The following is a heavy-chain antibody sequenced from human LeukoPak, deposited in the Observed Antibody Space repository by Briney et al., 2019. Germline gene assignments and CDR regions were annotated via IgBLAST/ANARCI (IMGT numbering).Heavy chain of an antibody. D-gene: IGHD3-10*01. V-gene: IGHV6-1*01. CDR3: ARDMDYYGSGSYYNSRWFDP. CDR1: GDSVSHNSVA. CDR2: TYYRSKWYN. Sequence: SQALSLTCAISGDSVSHNSVAWNWIRHSPSRGLEWLGRTYYRSKWYNDYAVSVKSRITINPETAKNQFSLQLNSVTPEDTAVYYCARDMDYYGSGSYYNSRWFDPWGQGTLVTVSS. J-gene: IGHJ5*02.